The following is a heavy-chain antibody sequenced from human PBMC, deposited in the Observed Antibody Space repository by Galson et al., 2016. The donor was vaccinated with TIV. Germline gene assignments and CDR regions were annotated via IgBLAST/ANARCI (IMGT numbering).Heavy chain of an antibody. CDR1: GFTFSIFA. CDR2: ISGGGST. Sequence: SLRLSCAASGFTFSIFAMTWVRQAPGMGLEWVSAISGGGSTYYADSVKGRFTISREISKNTLYLQMNSLRAEDTAMYYCVKGSSWSPPVPNYFDHWGQGALVTVSS. J-gene: IGHJ4*02. CDR3: VKGSSWSPPVPNYFDH. V-gene: IGHV3-23*01. D-gene: IGHD6-13*01.